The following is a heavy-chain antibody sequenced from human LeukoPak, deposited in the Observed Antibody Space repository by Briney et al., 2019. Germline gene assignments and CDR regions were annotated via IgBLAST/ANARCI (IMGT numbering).Heavy chain of an antibody. CDR2: ISETGDRT. CDR3: VRERRGTSYAEY. Sequence: QPGGSLRLSCAASGFTFSSYEMNWVRQAPGKGLEWVSAISETGDRTYYADSVKGRFTVSRDNSKNTMSLQMNSLRAEDAAVYYCVRERRGTSYAEYWGQGTLVTVSS. V-gene: IGHV3-23*01. D-gene: IGHD1-7*01. CDR1: GFTFSSYE. J-gene: IGHJ4*02.